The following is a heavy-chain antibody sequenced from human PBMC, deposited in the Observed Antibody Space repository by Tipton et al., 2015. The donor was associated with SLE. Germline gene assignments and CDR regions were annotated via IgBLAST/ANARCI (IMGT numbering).Heavy chain of an antibody. CDR1: GGSMSSGGYS. CDR2: IYFSAST. D-gene: IGHD3-10*01. J-gene: IGHJ5*02. CDR3: ARDPLGWFDP. Sequence: TLSLTCAVSGGSMSSGGYSWTWIRQPPGKGLEWIGSIYFSASTYYNPYLKTRVTISVDTSKNQFSLRLSSVTAADTAVYYCARDPLGWFDPWGQGTLVTVSS. V-gene: IGHV4-30-2*03.